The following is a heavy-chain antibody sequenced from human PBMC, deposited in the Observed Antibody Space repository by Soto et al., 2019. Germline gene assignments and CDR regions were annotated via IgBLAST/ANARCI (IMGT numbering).Heavy chain of an antibody. V-gene: IGHV3-15*07. CDR1: GFTFSNAW. CDR3: TCHLPAYEDYWYGMDV. J-gene: IGHJ6*02. Sequence: PGGSLRLSCAASGFTFSNAWMNWVRQAPGKGLEWVGRIKSKTDGGTTDYAAPVKGRFTISRDDSKNTLYLQMNSLKTEDTAVYYCTCHLPAYEDYWYGMDVWGQGTTVTVSS. CDR2: IKSKTDGGTT. D-gene: IGHD3-22*01.